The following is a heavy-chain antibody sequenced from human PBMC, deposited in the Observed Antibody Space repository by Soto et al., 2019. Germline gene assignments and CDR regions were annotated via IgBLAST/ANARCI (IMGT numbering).Heavy chain of an antibody. Sequence: SVKVSGKASVCTFSSYAISWVRQAPGQGLEWMGGIIPIFGTANYAQKFQGRVTITADESTSTAYMELSSLRSEDTAVYYCASEWLRPPYYYYGMDVWGQGTTVTVSS. CDR2: IIPIFGTA. D-gene: IGHD5-12*01. CDR3: ASEWLRPPYYYYGMDV. V-gene: IGHV1-69*13. CDR1: VCTFSSYA. J-gene: IGHJ6*02.